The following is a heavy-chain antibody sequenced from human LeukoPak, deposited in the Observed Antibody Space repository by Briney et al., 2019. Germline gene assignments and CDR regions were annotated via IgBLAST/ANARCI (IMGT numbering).Heavy chain of an antibody. V-gene: IGHV4-4*09. CDR3: ARAITATTAFDY. D-gene: IGHD1-7*01. Sequence: PSDTLSLTCTLCGGSVSRFYWSWIGQPPRKGREGMGCIYTSGSTNYNPSLKSRVTISVDTSKNQFSLKLSSVTAADTAVYYCARAITATTAFDYWGQGTLVTVSS. CDR1: GGSVSRFY. CDR2: IYTSGST. J-gene: IGHJ4*02.